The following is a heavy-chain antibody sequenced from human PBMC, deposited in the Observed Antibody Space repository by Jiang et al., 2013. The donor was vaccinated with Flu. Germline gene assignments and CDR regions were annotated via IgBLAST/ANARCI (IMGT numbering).Heavy chain of an antibody. V-gene: IGHV2-5*01. J-gene: IGHJ6*02. CDR2: IYWNDDK. CDR1: GFSLSTSGVG. Sequence: KPTQTLTLTCTFSGFSLSTSGVGVGWIRQPPGKALEWLALIYWNDDKRYSPSLKSRLTITKDTSKNQVVLTMTNMDPVDTATYYCAHSPDPTVAYYYYYYGMDVWGQGTTVTVSS. CDR3: AHSPDPTVAYYYYYYGMDV. D-gene: IGHD4-23*01.